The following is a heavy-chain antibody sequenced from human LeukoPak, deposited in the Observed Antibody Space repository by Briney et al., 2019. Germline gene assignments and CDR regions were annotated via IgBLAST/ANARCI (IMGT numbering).Heavy chain of an antibody. CDR2: IKQDGSEK. J-gene: IGHJ4*02. Sequence: GGSLRLSCAASGFTFSSYWMSWVRQAPGKGLEWVANIKQDGSEKYYVDSVKGRFTISRDNAKNSLYLQMNGLRAEDTAVYYCASHYCSGGSCYSVPTFDYWGQGTLVTVSS. CDR3: ASHYCSGGSCYSVPTFDY. D-gene: IGHD2-15*01. CDR1: GFTFSSYW. V-gene: IGHV3-7*01.